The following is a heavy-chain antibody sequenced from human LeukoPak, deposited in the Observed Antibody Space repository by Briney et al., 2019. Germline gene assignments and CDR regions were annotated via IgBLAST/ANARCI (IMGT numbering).Heavy chain of an antibody. D-gene: IGHD2-21*01. J-gene: IGHJ3*02. CDR3: VREFIIPERAFEI. V-gene: IGHV3-21*01. CDR1: GFTFSIYS. Sequence: GGSLRLSCAASGFTFSIYSMNWVRQAPGKGPEWVSSISSSSSSIYDADSVKGRFTISRDNAKNSLYLQMNSLRAEDTAMYYCVREFIIPERAFEIWGHGTLVTVSS. CDR2: ISSSSSSI.